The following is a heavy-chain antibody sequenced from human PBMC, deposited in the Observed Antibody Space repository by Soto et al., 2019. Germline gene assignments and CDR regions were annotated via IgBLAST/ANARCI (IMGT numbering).Heavy chain of an antibody. CDR2: ISAGGGST. CDR3: GKYGSGSLYTMFDY. J-gene: IGHJ4*02. D-gene: IGHD3-10*01. Sequence: GGSLRPSCAASGFTFSTHAMSWVRQAPGRGLEKVSSISAGGGSTDYAESVKGRFTISRDNSKNTVYLQMNSLRAEDTAVYYCGKYGSGSLYTMFDYWGQGT. V-gene: IGHV3-23*01. CDR1: GFTFSTHA.